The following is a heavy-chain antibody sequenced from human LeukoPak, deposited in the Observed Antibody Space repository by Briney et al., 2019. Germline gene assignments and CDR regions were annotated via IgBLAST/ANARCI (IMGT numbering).Heavy chain of an antibody. V-gene: IGHV3-30*03. J-gene: IGHJ4*02. CDR2: ISYDGSHK. D-gene: IGHD2-2*01. Sequence: PGRSLRLSCATSGFTFSSYGMHWVRQAPGKGLEWVAVISYDGSHKYYADSVKGRFTISRDSSKNTLYLQMNSLRAEDTAVYYCARRQKYDFDYWGQGTLVTVSS. CDR1: GFTFSSYG. CDR3: ARRQKYDFDY.